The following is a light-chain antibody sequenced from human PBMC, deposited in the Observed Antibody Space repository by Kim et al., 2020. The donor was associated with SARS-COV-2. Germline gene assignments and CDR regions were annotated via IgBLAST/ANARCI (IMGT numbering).Light chain of an antibody. CDR2: GKN. CDR3: NSRGSNDNVL. Sequence: SSELTQDPAVSVALGQTVRITCQGDSLRSYYATWYQQKPGQAPIVVIYGKNNRPSGIRDRFSGSSSGDTASLTITGTQAGDEADYYCNSRGSNDNVLFGGGTKLTVL. J-gene: IGLJ2*01. CDR1: SLRSYY. V-gene: IGLV3-19*01.